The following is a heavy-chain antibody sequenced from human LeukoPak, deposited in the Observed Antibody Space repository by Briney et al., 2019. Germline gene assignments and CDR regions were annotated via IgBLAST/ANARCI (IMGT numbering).Heavy chain of an antibody. CDR1: GGTFSSCA. CDR2: IIPILGIA. CDR3: ARDEDSRGYCSGGSCSWFDP. D-gene: IGHD2-15*01. J-gene: IGHJ5*02. Sequence: SVKVSCKASGGTFSSCAISWVRQAPGQGLEWMGRIIPILGIANYAQKFQGRVTITADKSTSTAYMELSSLRSEDTAVYYCARDEDSRGYCSGGSCSWFDPWGQGTLVTVSS. V-gene: IGHV1-69*04.